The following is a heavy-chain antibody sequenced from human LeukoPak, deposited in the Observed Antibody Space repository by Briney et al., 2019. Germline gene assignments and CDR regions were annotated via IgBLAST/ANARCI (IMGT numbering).Heavy chain of an antibody. V-gene: IGHV3-11*04. J-gene: IGHJ6*03. CDR2: ISSSGSVI. CDR1: GFTFSDYY. D-gene: IGHD3-10*01. CDR3: ARGITMVRGVIIFYYMDV. Sequence: TGGSLRLSCAASGFTFSDYYMSWIRQAPGKGLEWVSYISSSGSVIYYADSVKGRFTISRDNAKNSLYLQMNSLRAEDTAVYYCARGITMVRGVIIFYYMDVWGKGTTVTVSS.